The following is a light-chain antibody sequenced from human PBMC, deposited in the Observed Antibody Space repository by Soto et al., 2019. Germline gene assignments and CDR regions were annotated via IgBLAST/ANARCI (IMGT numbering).Light chain of an antibody. J-gene: IGKJ1*01. V-gene: IGKV2-30*01. CDR2: KVS. Sequence: DVVMTQSPLSLPATLGQPASISCRSSQSLVYSDGNTYLNWFQQRPGQSPMRLLYKVSNRDSGVPVSFSGTGSGSDFTLNISRVEAEAVEVSYFMRGTHWPTFGPGTKVDIK. CDR1: QSLVYSDGNTY. CDR3: MRGTHWPT.